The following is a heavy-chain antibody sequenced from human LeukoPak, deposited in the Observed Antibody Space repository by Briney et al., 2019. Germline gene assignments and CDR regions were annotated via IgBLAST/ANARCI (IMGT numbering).Heavy chain of an antibody. D-gene: IGHD2-15*01. CDR2: INPNSGGT. CDR3: ARSCTGASCYDYGMDV. CDR1: GYTFSGYY. J-gene: IGHJ6*02. Sequence: GASVKVSCKASGYTFSGYYMHWVRQAPGQGLEWMGWINPNSGGTNYAQKFQGRVTMTRDTSISTAYMELSRMTSDDTAVYYCARSCTGASCYDYGMDVWGQGTTVTVS. V-gene: IGHV1-2*02.